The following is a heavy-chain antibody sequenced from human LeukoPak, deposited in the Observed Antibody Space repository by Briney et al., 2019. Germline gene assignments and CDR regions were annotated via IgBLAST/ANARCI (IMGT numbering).Heavy chain of an antibody. V-gene: IGHV4-59*03. J-gene: IGHJ3*02. CDR2: IYYSGST. CDR3: AGSVLRYFDAFDI. D-gene: IGHD3-9*01. Sequence: SETLSLTCTVSGGSISSYYWSWIRQPPGKGLEWIGYIYYSGSTNYNPSLKSRVPISVDTSKNQFSLKLSSVTAADTAVYYCAGSVLRYFDAFDIWGQGTMVTVSS. CDR1: GGSISSYY.